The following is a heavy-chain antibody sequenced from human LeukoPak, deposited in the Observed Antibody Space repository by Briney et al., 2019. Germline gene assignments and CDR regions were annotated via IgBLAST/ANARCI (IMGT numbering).Heavy chain of an antibody. CDR1: GYTFTSYD. J-gene: IGHJ3*02. D-gene: IGHD3-10*01. Sequence: ASVKVSCRASGYTFTSYDINWVRQATGQGLEWMGWMNPNSGNTGYAQKFQGRVTMTRNTSISTAYMELSSLRSEDTAVYYCASVKNGGDAFDIWGQGTMVTVSS. CDR2: MNPNSGNT. CDR3: ASVKNGGDAFDI. V-gene: IGHV1-8*01.